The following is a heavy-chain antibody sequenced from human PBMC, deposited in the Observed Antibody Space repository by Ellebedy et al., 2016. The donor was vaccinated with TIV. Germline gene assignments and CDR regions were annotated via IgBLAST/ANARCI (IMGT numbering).Heavy chain of an antibody. D-gene: IGHD6-13*01. CDR3: ARDIKTYSSSWPYYGMDV. CDR1: GFTFSDAT. CDR2: IRSKANSYAT. Sequence: GESLKISXAASGFTFSDATIHWVRQASGKGLEWVGRIRSKANSYATAYAASVKGRFTISRDDSKNTAYLQMNSLKTEDTAVYYCARDIKTYSSSWPYYGMDVWGQGTTVTVSS. V-gene: IGHV3-73*01. J-gene: IGHJ6*02.